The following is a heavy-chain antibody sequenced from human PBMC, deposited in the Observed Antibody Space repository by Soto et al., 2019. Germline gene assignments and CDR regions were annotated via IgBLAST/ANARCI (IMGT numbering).Heavy chain of an antibody. D-gene: IGHD6-13*01. J-gene: IGHJ6*02. Sequence: QVQLVQSGAEVKKPGASVKVSCKASGYTFTSYGISWVRQAPGQGLEWMGWISAYNGNTNYAQKLQGRVTMTTDTSTSTAYMELRSLRSDDTAVYYCATGYSSSWYVFNYYYYGMDVWGQGTTVTVSS. V-gene: IGHV1-18*01. CDR3: ATGYSSSWYVFNYYYYGMDV. CDR2: ISAYNGNT. CDR1: GYTFTSYG.